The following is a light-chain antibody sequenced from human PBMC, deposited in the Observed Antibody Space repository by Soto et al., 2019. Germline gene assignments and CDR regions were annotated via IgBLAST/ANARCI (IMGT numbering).Light chain of an antibody. CDR1: HDIRHY. CDR3: QNFGT. J-gene: IGKJ1*01. CDR2: GAS. Sequence: DIQMTQSPSSLSASVGDRVTITCRASHDIRHYVAWYQQKPGQVPRLLIFGASTLQSGVPSRFSGGDSGTDFTLTITNLQPEDVATYYCQNFGTYGQGTKADI. V-gene: IGKV1-27*01.